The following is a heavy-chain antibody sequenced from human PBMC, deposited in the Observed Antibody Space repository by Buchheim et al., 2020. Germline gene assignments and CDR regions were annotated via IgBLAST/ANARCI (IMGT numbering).Heavy chain of an antibody. J-gene: IGHJ4*02. CDR1: GFLFRNSG. D-gene: IGHD3/OR15-3a*01. CDR3: ARVTVILGNNNIDH. CDR2: ISFDGSDK. Sequence: QAVLAESGGGVVQPGRSLRLSCAASGFLFRNSGMHWVRQAPGKGLEWVAFISFDGSDKYYADSVKGRLTVARDNSKNKLYLMATTLRAEDTALYYCARVTVILGNNNIDHWGQGTL. V-gene: IGHV3-30*03.